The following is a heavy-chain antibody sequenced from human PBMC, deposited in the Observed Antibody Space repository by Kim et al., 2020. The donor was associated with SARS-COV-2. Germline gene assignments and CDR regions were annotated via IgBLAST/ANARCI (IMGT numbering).Heavy chain of an antibody. Sequence: GGSLRLSCEASAFSFSNYAMNWVRQAPGKGLEWVSTISGSGANTHYTDSVKGRFTISRDNSRNTLYLQMNSLRADDTAVYYCAKMSFSVMVTAHVDNWGQGTLVTVSS. D-gene: IGHD2-21*02. J-gene: IGHJ4*02. V-gene: IGHV3-23*01. CDR3: AKMSFSVMVTAHVDN. CDR2: ISGSGANT. CDR1: AFSFSNYA.